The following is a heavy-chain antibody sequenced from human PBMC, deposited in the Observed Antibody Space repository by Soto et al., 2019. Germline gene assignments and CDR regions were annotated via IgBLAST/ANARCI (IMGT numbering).Heavy chain of an antibody. Sequence: EVELEESGGDLVQSGGSLRLSCAASGFSFSTYWMGWVRQAPGKGLEWLATIKEDGSEKYYVDSVKGRFTISRDNTKNSLYLQMNSLRAEDTAVYYCVPATRGSGWYSWGQGTLVTFSS. CDR1: GFSFSTYW. V-gene: IGHV3-7*01. CDR2: IKEDGSEK. CDR3: VPATRGSGWYS. J-gene: IGHJ5*02. D-gene: IGHD6-19*01.